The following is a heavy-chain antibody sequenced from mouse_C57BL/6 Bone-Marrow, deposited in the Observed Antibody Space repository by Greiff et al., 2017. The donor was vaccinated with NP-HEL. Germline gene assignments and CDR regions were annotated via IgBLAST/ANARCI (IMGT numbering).Heavy chain of an antibody. CDR1: GFTFSSYT. Sequence: DVQLVESGGGLVKPGGSLKLSCAASGFTFSSYTMSWVRQTPEKRLEWVATISGGGGNTYYPDSVKGRFTISRDNAKNTLYLQMSSLRSEDTALYYCARQGYYAMDYWGQGTSVTVSS. CDR2: ISGGGGNT. CDR3: ARQGYYAMDY. V-gene: IGHV5-9*01. J-gene: IGHJ4*01.